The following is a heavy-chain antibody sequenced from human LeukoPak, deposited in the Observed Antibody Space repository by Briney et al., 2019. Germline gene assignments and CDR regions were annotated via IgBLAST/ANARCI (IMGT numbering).Heavy chain of an antibody. CDR3: AKDWGQRGVGASLGH. Sequence: GGSLRLSCAASGFTFSGHAMVWVRQGPGKGLEWVSLISYDGSSSVYADSVMGRFAISRDNSKNTVDLQINSLRYEDTAIYYCAKDWGQRGVGASLGHWGQGTLVIVSS. D-gene: IGHD1-26*01. CDR2: ISYDGSSS. CDR1: GFTFSGHA. J-gene: IGHJ4*02. V-gene: IGHV3-30*18.